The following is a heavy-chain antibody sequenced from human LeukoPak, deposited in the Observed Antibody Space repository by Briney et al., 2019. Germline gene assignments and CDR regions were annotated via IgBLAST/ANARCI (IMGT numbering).Heavy chain of an antibody. J-gene: IGHJ4*02. D-gene: IGHD7-27*01. CDR2: ISSNSDNT. V-gene: IGHV1-18*01. CDR3: ARDWGSIKVIADY. Sequence: ASVNVSSKATAYTFTSYGISWVRQAPGQGLEWMGWISSNSDNTNYAQKLQGRVTMTTDTSTSTAYMELRSLRSDDPALYFCARDWGSIKVIADYWGQGTLVTVSS. CDR1: AYTFTSYG.